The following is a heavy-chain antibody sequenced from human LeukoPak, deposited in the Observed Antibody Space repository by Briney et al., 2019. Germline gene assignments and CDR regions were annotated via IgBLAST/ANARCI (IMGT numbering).Heavy chain of an antibody. J-gene: IGHJ4*02. CDR3: ARDYYDSSGYYHEGVAHYFDF. D-gene: IGHD3-22*01. CDR2: INPSGGST. V-gene: IGHV1-46*01. Sequence: ASVKVSCKASGYTFTSYYMHWVRQAPGQGLEWMGIINPSGGSTSYAQKFQGRVTMTRDTSTSTVYMELSSLRSEDTAVYYCARDYYDSSGYYHEGVAHYFDFWGQGTLVTVSS. CDR1: GYTFTSYY.